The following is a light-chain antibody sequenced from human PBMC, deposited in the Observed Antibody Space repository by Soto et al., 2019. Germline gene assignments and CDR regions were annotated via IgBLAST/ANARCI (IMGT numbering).Light chain of an antibody. CDR3: QQYYSSIT. J-gene: IGKJ5*01. Sequence: EIVLTQSPGTLSLSPGERASLSCRASQSVSSNYLAWYQQKPGQAPRLLIYDASNRATGIPDRFNGSGSGTDFTLTISSLQAEDVALYYCQQYYSSITFGQGTRLEI. CDR2: DAS. CDR1: QSVSSNY. V-gene: IGKV3-20*01.